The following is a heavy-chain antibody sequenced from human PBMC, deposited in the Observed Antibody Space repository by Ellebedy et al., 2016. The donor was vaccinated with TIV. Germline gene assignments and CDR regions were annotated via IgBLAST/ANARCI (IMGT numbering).Heavy chain of an antibody. V-gene: IGHV3-33*01. Sequence: GESLKISCAASEFTFSTYHMHWVRQAPGKGLEWVAVIWYDGTAKFYAESVKGRFTISRDNSQNTLYLEMNSLRADDTALYDCARELGGSGGSDFDYWGQGTLVTVSS. CDR2: IWYDGTAK. D-gene: IGHD2-15*01. CDR3: ARELGGSGGSDFDY. J-gene: IGHJ4*02. CDR1: EFTFSTYH.